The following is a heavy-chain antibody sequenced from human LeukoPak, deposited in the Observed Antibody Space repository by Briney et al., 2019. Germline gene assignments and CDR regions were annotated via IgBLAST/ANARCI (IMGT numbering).Heavy chain of an antibody. CDR2: IIPIFGTA. Sequence: ASVKVSCKASGGTFSSYAISWVRQAPGQGLEWMGGIIPIFGTANYAQKFQGRVTITTDESTSTAYMKLSSLRSEDTAVYYCARSGRGGYNWFDPWGQGTLVTVSS. J-gene: IGHJ5*02. CDR3: ARSGRGGYNWFDP. D-gene: IGHD1-26*01. V-gene: IGHV1-69*05. CDR1: GGTFSSYA.